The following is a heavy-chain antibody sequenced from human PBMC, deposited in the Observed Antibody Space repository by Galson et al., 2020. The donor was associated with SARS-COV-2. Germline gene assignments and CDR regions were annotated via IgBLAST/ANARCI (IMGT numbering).Heavy chain of an antibody. D-gene: IGHD3-3*01. CDR2: IYYSGST. CDR1: GGSISSSSYY. Sequence: SETLSLTCTVSGGSISSSSYYWGWIRQPPGKGLEWIGSIYYSGSTYYNPSLKSRVTISVDTSKNQFSLKLSSVTAADTAVYYCAREVIIIHYYYYGMDVWGQGTTVTVSS. V-gene: IGHV4-39*07. CDR3: AREVIIIHYYYYGMDV. J-gene: IGHJ6*02.